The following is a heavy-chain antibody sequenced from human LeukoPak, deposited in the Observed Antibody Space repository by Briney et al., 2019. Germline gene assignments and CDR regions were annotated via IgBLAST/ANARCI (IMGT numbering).Heavy chain of an antibody. CDR1: GFTFSSYG. J-gene: IGHJ4*02. V-gene: IGHV3-33*01. Sequence: PGGSLRLSCAASGFTFSSYGMHWVRQAPGKGLEWVAVIWYDGSNKYYADSVKGRFTISRDNSKNTLYLQMNSLRAEDTAVYYCARDVEPYSGSYVERYWGQGTLVTVSS. CDR2: IWYDGSNK. CDR3: ARDVEPYSGSYVERY. D-gene: IGHD1-26*01.